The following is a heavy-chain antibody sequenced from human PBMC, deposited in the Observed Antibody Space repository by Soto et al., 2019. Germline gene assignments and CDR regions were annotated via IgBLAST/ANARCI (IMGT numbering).Heavy chain of an antibody. D-gene: IGHD2-8*01. CDR2: INPTGDWT. Sequence: ASVKGSCKAAWFTLTNRCVHWVRQAPGQGLEWMTTINPTGDWTDYAQNFQGRLTMTRDTSTSTVYRELSRLRFDDPAVYYCARHPQWAFDIWGQGTMVTGSS. V-gene: IGHV1-46*01. CDR3: ARHPQWAFDI. J-gene: IGHJ3*02. CDR1: WFTLTNRC.